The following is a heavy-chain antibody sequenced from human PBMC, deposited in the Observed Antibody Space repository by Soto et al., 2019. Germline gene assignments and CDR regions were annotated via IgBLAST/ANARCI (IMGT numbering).Heavy chain of an antibody. CDR2: ISAYNTNT. J-gene: IGHJ4*02. V-gene: IGHV1-18*01. Sequence: QVQLVRSGAEVKKPGASVKVSCKTSGYTFTSYHISWVRQAPGQGLEWMGWISAYNTNTNYAQKFQGRVTMTTDTLTSTAYMELRSLRSDDTAVFYCSRDTPPTDYWGQVTLATVSS. CDR1: GYTFTSYH. CDR3: SRDTPPTDY.